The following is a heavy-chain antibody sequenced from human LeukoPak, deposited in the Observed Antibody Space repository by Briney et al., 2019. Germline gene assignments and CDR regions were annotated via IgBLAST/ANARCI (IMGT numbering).Heavy chain of an antibody. J-gene: IGHJ5*02. CDR1: GGSFSGYY. D-gene: IGHD3-10*01. CDR3: ARERITKYYYGSGSYGWFDP. Sequence: PSETLSLTRAVYGGSFSGYYWSWIRQPPGKGLEWIGEINHSGSTNYNPSLKSRVTISVDTSKNQFSLKLSSVTAADTAVYYCARERITKYYYGSGSYGWFDPWGQGTLVTVSS. CDR2: INHSGST. V-gene: IGHV4-34*01.